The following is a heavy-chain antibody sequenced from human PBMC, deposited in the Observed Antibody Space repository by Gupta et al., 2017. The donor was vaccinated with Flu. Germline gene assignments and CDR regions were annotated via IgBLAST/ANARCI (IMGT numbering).Heavy chain of an antibody. Sequence: EVQLVESGGGLVQPGGSLRLSCAASGFTFSSYEMNWVRQAPGKGLEWVSYISSSGSTMYYADSVKGRFTISRDNAKNSLYLSMNSLRAEDTAVYYCTREHCSSTSCSYFDSWGQGTLVTVST. CDR3: TREHCSSTSCSYFDS. J-gene: IGHJ4*02. V-gene: IGHV3-48*03. D-gene: IGHD2-2*01. CDR1: GFTFSSYE. CDR2: ISSSGSTM.